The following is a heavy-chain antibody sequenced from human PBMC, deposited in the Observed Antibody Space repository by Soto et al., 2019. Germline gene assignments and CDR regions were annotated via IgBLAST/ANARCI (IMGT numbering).Heavy chain of an antibody. D-gene: IGHD2-2*03. CDR1: GFTFRTYS. CDR3: ARLPLGYCSSTSCSPY. CDR2: IWYDGSNE. V-gene: IGHV3-33*01. Sequence: GGSLRLSCAASGFTFRTYSMHWVRQAPGKGLEWVAVIWYDGSNEYYGDSVKGRFTISRDNSKNKLYLQMNSLRAEDTAVYYCARLPLGYCSSTSCSPYWGQGTLVTVSS. J-gene: IGHJ4*02.